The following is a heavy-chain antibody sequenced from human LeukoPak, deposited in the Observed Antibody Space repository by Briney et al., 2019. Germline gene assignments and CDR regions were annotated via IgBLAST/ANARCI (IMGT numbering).Heavy chain of an antibody. V-gene: IGHV3-23*01. CDR1: GLTFSSYG. D-gene: IGHD6-13*01. J-gene: IGHJ4*02. CDR3: AKSAYSYSSSWSGDY. CDR2: ISGSGGST. Sequence: GGTLRLSCAASGLTFSSYGMSWVRQAPGKGLEWVSAISGSGGSTYYADSVKGRFTISRDNSKNTLYLQMNSLRAEDTAVYYCAKSAYSYSSSWSGDYWGQGTLVTISS.